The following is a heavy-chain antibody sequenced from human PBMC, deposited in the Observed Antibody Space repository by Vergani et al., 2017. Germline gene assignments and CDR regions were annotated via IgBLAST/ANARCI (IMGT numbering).Heavy chain of an antibody. CDR1: GFTFSSYA. J-gene: IGHJ4*02. Sequence: EVQLLESGGDLVQPGGSLRLSCAASGFTFSSYAMSWVRQAPGKGLEWVSVISGSGGSTYYADSVKGRFTISRDNSKNTLYLQMNSLRAEDTAVYYCAKAGRDVAGTWDYWGQGTLVTVSS. D-gene: IGHD6-19*01. CDR2: ISGSGGST. CDR3: AKAGRDVAGTWDY. V-gene: IGHV3-23*01.